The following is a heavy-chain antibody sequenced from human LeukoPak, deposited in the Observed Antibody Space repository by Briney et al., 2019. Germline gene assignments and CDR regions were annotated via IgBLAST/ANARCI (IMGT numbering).Heavy chain of an antibody. CDR3: ARAYTLVGNYYYGMDV. V-gene: IGHV3-30*03. D-gene: IGHD3-16*02. CDR1: GFTFSSYG. J-gene: IGHJ6*02. CDR2: ISYDGSNK. Sequence: PGGSLRLSCAASGFTFSSYGMHWVRQAPGKGLEWVAVISYDGSNKYYADSVKGRFTISRDNSKNTLYLQMNSLRAEDTAVYYCARAYTLVGNYYYGMDVWGQGTTVTVSS.